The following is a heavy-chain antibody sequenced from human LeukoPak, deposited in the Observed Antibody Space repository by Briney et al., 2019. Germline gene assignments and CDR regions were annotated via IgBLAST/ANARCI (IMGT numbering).Heavy chain of an antibody. J-gene: IGHJ4*02. Sequence: GGSLRLSCAASGFTFSSYWMTWVRQAPGKGLEWVANIKQDGSEAYYVDSVKGRFTVSRDNAKNSLYLQLNGLGAEDTAVYYCARDTVGVTDYWGQGTLVTVSS. CDR1: GFTFSSYW. V-gene: IGHV3-7*01. D-gene: IGHD1-26*01. CDR3: ARDTVGVTDY. CDR2: IKQDGSEA.